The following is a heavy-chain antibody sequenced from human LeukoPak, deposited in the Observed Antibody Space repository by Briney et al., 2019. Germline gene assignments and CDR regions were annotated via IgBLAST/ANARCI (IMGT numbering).Heavy chain of an antibody. CDR1: GFTFSTYN. Sequence: GSLRLSCAASGFTFSTYNMNWVRQAPGKGLEWVSSISISSSYIYYADSVKGRFTISRDNAKNSLYLQMISLRAEDTALYYCARDGGYYNDSSGYSFDSWGQGTLVTVSS. CDR2: ISISSSYI. V-gene: IGHV3-21*01. D-gene: IGHD3-22*01. J-gene: IGHJ4*02. CDR3: ARDGGYYNDSSGYSFDS.